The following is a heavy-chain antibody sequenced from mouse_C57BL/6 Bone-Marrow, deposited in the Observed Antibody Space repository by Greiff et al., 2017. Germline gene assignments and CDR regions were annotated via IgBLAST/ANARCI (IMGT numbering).Heavy chain of an antibody. D-gene: IGHD1-1*01. Sequence: QVQLQQSGAELARPGASVKLSCKASGYTLTSYGISWVKQRTGQGLEWIGQIDPRSGNTYYNEKVKGKATLTADKSSSTAYMELRSLTSEDSAVYFCARVEWDYAESERFAYWGQGTLVTVSA. J-gene: IGHJ3*01. CDR1: GYTLTSYG. CDR3: ARVEWDYAESERFAY. V-gene: IGHV1-81*01. CDR2: IDPRSGNT.